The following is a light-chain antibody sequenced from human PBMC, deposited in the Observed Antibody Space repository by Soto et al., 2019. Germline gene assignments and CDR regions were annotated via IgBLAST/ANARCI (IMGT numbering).Light chain of an antibody. V-gene: IGKV3-20*01. Sequence: EIVLTQSPGTLSLSPGDRATLSCRASQSVRSYYLAWYQQRPGQAPRLLLYGASTRATGIPDRFSGSGSGTDFTLTISRLEPEDFAVYYCQQYDTSPPLTFGGGTKVEIK. J-gene: IGKJ4*01. CDR2: GAS. CDR1: QSVRSYY. CDR3: QQYDTSPPLT.